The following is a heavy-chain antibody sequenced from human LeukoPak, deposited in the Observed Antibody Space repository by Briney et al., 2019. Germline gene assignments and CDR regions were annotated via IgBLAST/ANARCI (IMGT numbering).Heavy chain of an antibody. CDR2: INWNGGST. CDR1: GFTFDDYG. J-gene: IGHJ4*02. V-gene: IGHV3-20*04. Sequence: AGSLRLSCAASGFTFDDYGMSWVRHAPGKGLEWVSGINWNGGSTGYADSVKGRFTISRDNAKNSLYLQMNSLRAEDTALYYCARDRGRWLPYYWGQGTLATVSS. D-gene: IGHD5-24*01. CDR3: ARDRGRWLPYY.